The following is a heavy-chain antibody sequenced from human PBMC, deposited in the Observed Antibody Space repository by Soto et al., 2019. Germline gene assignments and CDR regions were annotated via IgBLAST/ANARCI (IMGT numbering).Heavy chain of an antibody. CDR2: ISYDGSNK. CDR1: GFTFSSCG. V-gene: IGHV3-30*18. CDR3: AKDRSAASNDWFDP. D-gene: IGHD6-13*01. J-gene: IGHJ5*02. Sequence: QVQLVESGGGVVQPGRSLRLSCAASGFTFSSCGMHWVRQAPGKGLEWVAVISYDGSNKYYADSVKGRFTISRDNSKNTLYLQMNSLRAEDTAVYYCAKDRSAASNDWFDPWGQGTLVTVSS.